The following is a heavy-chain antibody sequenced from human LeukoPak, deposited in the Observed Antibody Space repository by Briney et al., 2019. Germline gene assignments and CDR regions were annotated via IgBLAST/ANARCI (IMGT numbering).Heavy chain of an antibody. CDR2: INHSGST. V-gene: IGHV4-34*01. J-gene: IGHJ4*02. CDR1: GGSFSGYY. CDR3: APYCSSTSCPPAGDY. Sequence: PSETLSLTCAVYGGSFSGYYWSRIRQPPGKGLEWIGEINHSGSTNYNPSLKSRVTISVDTSKNQFSLKLSSVTAADTAVYYCAPYCSSTSCPPAGDYWGQGTLVTVSS. D-gene: IGHD2-2*01.